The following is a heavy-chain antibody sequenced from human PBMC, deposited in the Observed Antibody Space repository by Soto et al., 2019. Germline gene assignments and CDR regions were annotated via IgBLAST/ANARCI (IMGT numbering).Heavy chain of an antibody. J-gene: IGHJ6*02. CDR2: ISGSGGST. D-gene: IGHD3-16*01. V-gene: IGHV3-23*01. CDR1: GFTFSSYA. Sequence: EVQLLESGGGLVQPGGSLRLSCAASGFTFSSYAMSWVRQAPGKGLEWVSAISGSGGSTYYADSVKGRFTISRDNSKNTLYLQMNSLRAEDTAVYYCVRTVTFLTASYYGMDVWGQGTTVTVSS. CDR3: VRTVTFLTASYYGMDV.